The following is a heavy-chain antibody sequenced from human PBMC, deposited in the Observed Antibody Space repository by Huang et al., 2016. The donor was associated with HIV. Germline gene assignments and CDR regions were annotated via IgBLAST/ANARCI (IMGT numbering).Heavy chain of an antibody. CDR2: INQLGSP. J-gene: IGHJ5*02. V-gene: IGHV4-34*02. D-gene: IGHD3-10*01. CDR3: ARDATKNPRGWFDP. Sequence: HVHLQQWGVGLLKSAETLSLTCAVYGGSLSAYYWSWLRQTPGKGLEWIGEINQLGSPNYNPSLKSRVSISVDGSKMQFSLKLKSISDADTGVYFCARDATKNPRGWFDPWGQGTLVTVSS. CDR1: GGSLSAYY.